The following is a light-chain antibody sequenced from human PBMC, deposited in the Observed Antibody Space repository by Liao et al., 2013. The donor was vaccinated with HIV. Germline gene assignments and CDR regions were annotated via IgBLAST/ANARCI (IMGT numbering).Light chain of an antibody. V-gene: IGLV3-21*01. J-gene: IGLJ3*02. CDR1: NIGIKS. CDR3: QSADSSGTCPV. CDR2: YDT. Sequence: SYVVTQSPSVSVAPGKTARITCGGSNIGIKSVHWYQQRPGQAPILVIYYDTNRPSGIPERFSGSSSGTTVTLTISGVQAEDEADYYCQSADSSGTCPVFGGGTKLTVL.